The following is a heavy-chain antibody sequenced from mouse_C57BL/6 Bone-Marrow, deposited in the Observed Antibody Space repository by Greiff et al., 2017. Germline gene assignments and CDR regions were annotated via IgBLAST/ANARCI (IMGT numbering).Heavy chain of an antibody. Sequence: VQLQQPGAELVKPGASVKVSCKASGYTFTSYWMHWVKQRPGQGLEWIGRIHPSDSDTNYNQKFKGKATLTVDKSSSTAYMQLSRLTSEDAAVYYCAIPYYSNSYYAMDYWGQGTSVTVSS. CDR2: IHPSDSDT. V-gene: IGHV1-74*01. J-gene: IGHJ4*01. CDR1: GYTFTSYW. D-gene: IGHD2-5*01. CDR3: AIPYYSNSYYAMDY.